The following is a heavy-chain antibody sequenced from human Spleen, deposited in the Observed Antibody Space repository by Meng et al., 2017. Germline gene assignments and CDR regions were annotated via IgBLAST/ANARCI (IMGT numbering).Heavy chain of an antibody. CDR2: INHSGST. D-gene: IGHD4-11*01. Sequence: QVQLQQWGAGLLRPSGTLSLTCVVSGGSFSDYYWSWIRQPPGKGLEWIGEINHSGSTDYNPSLESRATISVDTSQNNLSLKLSSVTAADSAVYYCARGPTTMALDFDYWGQGTLVTVSS. J-gene: IGHJ4*02. CDR1: GGSFSDYY. CDR3: ARGPTTMALDFDY. V-gene: IGHV4-34*01.